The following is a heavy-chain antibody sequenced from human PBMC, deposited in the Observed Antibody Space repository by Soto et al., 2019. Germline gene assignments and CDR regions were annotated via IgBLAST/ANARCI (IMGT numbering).Heavy chain of an antibody. V-gene: IGHV3-23*01. CDR3: AKDPPRGTRGIVAAGTRWFDP. Sequence: GGSLRLSCAASGFSFGSYAMSWLRQPPGKGLEWISAISNGGDSTYYADSVRGRFTISRDNSKNTLFLQMTSLRADDTAIYYCAKDPPRGTRGIVAAGTRWFDPWGQGTPVTVSS. CDR2: ISNGGDST. J-gene: IGHJ5*02. CDR1: GFSFGSYA. D-gene: IGHD6-13*01.